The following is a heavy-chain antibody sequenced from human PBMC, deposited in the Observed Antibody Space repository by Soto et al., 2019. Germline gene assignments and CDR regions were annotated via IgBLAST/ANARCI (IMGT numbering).Heavy chain of an antibody. CDR1: GFTFSPYT. J-gene: IGHJ4*02. CDR3: ERVDYSDRGYFDY. V-gene: IGHV3-21*01. CDR2: ITNSNTYI. Sequence: GGSLRLSCAASGFTFSPYTLGWVRQAPGKGLESLSFITNSNTYIYYADSVKGRFTISRDDAGNSLYLQMNSLRAEDTAIYYCERVDYSDRGYFDYWGQGALVTVSS. D-gene: IGHD3-22*01.